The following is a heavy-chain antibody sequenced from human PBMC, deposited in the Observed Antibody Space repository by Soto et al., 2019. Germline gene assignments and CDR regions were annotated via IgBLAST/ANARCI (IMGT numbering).Heavy chain of an antibody. CDR3: AHTQSGYYLY. Sequence: QITLKESGPTLVKPTQTLTLTCTFSGFSLTTNGLGVGWIRQPPGKALEWLGLIYWDDDKHYSPSLKSSITITKETSKNQVVLTMTNMDTVDTATYYCAHTQSGYYLYWGQGTLVTVSS. CDR1: GFSLTTNGLG. CDR2: IYWDDDK. J-gene: IGHJ4*02. D-gene: IGHD3-22*01. V-gene: IGHV2-5*02.